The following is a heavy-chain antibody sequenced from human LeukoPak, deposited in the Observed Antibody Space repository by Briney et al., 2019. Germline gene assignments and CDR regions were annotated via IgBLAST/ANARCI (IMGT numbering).Heavy chain of an antibody. CDR2: IYYSGST. CDR1: GVSISSYY. D-gene: IGHD2-2*01. Sequence: PSETLSLTCTVSGVSISSYYWSWIRQPPGKGLEWIGYIYYSGSTNYNPSLKSRVTISVDTSENQFSLKLSSVTAADTAVYYCARFHCSSTSCYSQRYYYYGMDVWGQGTTVTVSS. CDR3: ARFHCSSTSCYSQRYYYYGMDV. V-gene: IGHV4-59*01. J-gene: IGHJ6*02.